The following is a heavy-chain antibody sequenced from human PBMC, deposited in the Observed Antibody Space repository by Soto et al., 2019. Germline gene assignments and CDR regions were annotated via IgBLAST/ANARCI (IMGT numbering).Heavy chain of an antibody. J-gene: IGHJ6*02. Sequence: QITLKESGPTLVQPTQTLTLTCTFSGFSLSTSGVGVAWIRQPPGKALEWLALIYWDDDKRYRPSLESRLTITKDTYKNQVVITTTNMDSVDTATYYCAYLPCSGGSCYWFSWSGRDVWGQGTTVTVSS. CDR1: GFSLSTSGVG. V-gene: IGHV2-5*02. CDR3: AYLPCSGGSCYWFSWSGRDV. CDR2: IYWDDDK. D-gene: IGHD2-15*01.